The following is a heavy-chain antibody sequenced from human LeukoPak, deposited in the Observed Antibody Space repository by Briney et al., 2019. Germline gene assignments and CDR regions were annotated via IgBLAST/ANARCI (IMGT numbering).Heavy chain of an antibody. CDR3: ARRAVIVGATNWFDP. D-gene: IGHD1-26*01. J-gene: IGHJ5*02. CDR1: GGSISRYY. Sequence: SETLSLTCTVSGGSISRYYWSWPRHPPGKGLVRLGYIYYSGSTNYNPSLKSRVTISVDTSKNQFSLKLSSVTAADTAVYYCARRAVIVGATNWFDPWGQGTLVTVSS. CDR2: IYYSGST. V-gene: IGHV4-59*08.